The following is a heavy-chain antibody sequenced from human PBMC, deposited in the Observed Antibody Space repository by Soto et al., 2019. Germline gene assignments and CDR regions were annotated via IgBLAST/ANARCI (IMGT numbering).Heavy chain of an antibody. Sequence: SETLSLTCTVSGGSISSGGYYWSWIRQHPGKGLEWIGYIYYSGSTYYNPSLKSRVTISVDTSKNQFSLKLSSVTAADTAVYYCARAKETYYDFWSGYYNPYYYYYYMEVWGKGTTVTVSS. CDR1: GGSISSGGYY. V-gene: IGHV4-31*03. CDR3: ARAKETYYDFWSGYYNPYYYYYYMEV. D-gene: IGHD3-3*01. J-gene: IGHJ6*03. CDR2: IYYSGST.